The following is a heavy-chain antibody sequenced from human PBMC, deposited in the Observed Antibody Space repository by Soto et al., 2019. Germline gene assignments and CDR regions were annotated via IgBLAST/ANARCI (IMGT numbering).Heavy chain of an antibody. J-gene: IGHJ4*02. V-gene: IGHV2-5*01. CDR1: GFSLSTSGVG. CDR2: IYWHDDK. D-gene: IGHD4-17*01. CDR3: AHRWYGDYDDS. Sequence: QITLKESGPTLVKPTQTLTLTCTFSGFSLSTSGVGVGWIRQPPGKALEWLALIYWHDDKRYSPSLKSRLTITKYTSKNQVVLTMTNMDPVDTATYYCAHRWYGDYDDSWGQGTLVAFSS.